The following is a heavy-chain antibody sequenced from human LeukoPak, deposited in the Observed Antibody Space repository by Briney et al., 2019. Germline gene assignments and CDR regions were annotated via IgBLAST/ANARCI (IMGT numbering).Heavy chain of an antibody. CDR1: GFTFSSYS. Sequence: GGSLRLSCAASGFTFSSYSMNWVRQAPGKGLEWVSFISSSSGSIYYADSVMGRFTISRDNSKNTLYLQMNSLRAEDTAVYYCARMFGVFGSDWFDPWGQGTLVTVSS. D-gene: IGHD3-10*02. V-gene: IGHV3-48*01. CDR2: ISSSSGSI. J-gene: IGHJ5*02. CDR3: ARMFGVFGSDWFDP.